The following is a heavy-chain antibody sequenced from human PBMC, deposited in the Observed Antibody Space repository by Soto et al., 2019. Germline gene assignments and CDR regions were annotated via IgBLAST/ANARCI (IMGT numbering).Heavy chain of an antibody. V-gene: IGHV3-33*06. Sequence: GGSLRLSCAASGFTVSNNYMSWVRQAPGQGLEWVAVIWHDGSQKYYADSVKGRFTISRDNSKNTLYLQMDSLRDEDTAVYYCAKVWWSPAQGWDYWGQGTLVTVSS. CDR3: AKVWWSPAQGWDY. D-gene: IGHD2-21*01. CDR2: IWHDGSQK. CDR1: GFTVSNNY. J-gene: IGHJ4*02.